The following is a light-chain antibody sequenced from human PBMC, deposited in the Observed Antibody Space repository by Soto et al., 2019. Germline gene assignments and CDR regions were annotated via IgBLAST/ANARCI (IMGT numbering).Light chain of an antibody. Sequence: QSALTQPRSVSGSPGQSVTISCTRTSSDVGAYNYVSWYQQHPGKVPKVMIYDVNKRPSGVPDRFSGSKSGNTASLTISGLQAEDEADYYCCSYTGSYTFGVFGGGTKLTVL. CDR3: CSYTGSYTFGV. CDR2: DVN. J-gene: IGLJ3*02. V-gene: IGLV2-11*01. CDR1: SSDVGAYNY.